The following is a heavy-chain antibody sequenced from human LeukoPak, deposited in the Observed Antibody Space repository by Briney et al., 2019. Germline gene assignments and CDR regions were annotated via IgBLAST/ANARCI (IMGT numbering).Heavy chain of an antibody. CDR2: TSNDGRNV. D-gene: IGHD3-10*01. CDR1: GFTFVTYG. Sequence: AGGSLRLSCAASGFTFVTYGMHWVRQAPGKGLEWVAVTSNDGRNVHYADSVKGRFTVSRDNSKNTLCLQMNSLRAEDTAVYFCAKDRRQYFYGPGSYFDYWGQGTLVTVSS. V-gene: IGHV3-30*18. CDR3: AKDRRQYFYGPGSYFDY. J-gene: IGHJ4*02.